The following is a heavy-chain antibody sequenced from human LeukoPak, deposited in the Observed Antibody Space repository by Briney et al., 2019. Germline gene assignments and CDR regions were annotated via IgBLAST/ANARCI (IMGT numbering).Heavy chain of an antibody. J-gene: IGHJ6*03. D-gene: IGHD3-3*01. CDR3: ARGPRYDFWSGYFPDYYYYYMDV. V-gene: IGHV4-34*01. CDR1: GGSFSGYY. CDR2: INHSGST. Sequence: SETLSLTCAVYGGSFSGYYWSWIRQPPGKGLEWIGEINHSGSTNYNPSLKSRVTISVDTSNNQFSLKLSSVTAADTAVYYCARGPRYDFWSGYFPDYYYYYMDVWGKGTTVTVSS.